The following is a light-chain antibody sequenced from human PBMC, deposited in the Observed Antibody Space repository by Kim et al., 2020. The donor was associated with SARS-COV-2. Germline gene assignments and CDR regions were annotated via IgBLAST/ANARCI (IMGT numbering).Light chain of an antibody. CDR2: DAS. J-gene: IGKJ2*01. CDR1: QSVSSY. V-gene: IGKV3-11*01. CDR3: QQRNTWPPYT. Sequence: EIVLTQSPATLSLSPGERATLSCRASQSVSSYLAWYQQKPGQAPRLLIYDASNRATGIPARFSGSGSGTDFTLTISSLEPEDFAVYYCQQRNTWPPYTFGQGTKLE.